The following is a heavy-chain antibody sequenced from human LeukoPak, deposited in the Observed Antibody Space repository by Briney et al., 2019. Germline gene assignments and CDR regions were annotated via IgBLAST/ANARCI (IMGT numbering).Heavy chain of an antibody. J-gene: IGHJ4*02. Sequence: GGSLRLSCAASGFTFSSYAMSWVRQAPGKGLEWVSSISGSGGSTYYADSVKGRLTISRDSSKNALYLQMNSLRVEDTAVYYCAKDRGAGPVRDFYDSGGFCVQWGQGTLVTVSS. D-gene: IGHD3-22*01. CDR1: GFTFSSYA. V-gene: IGHV3-23*01. CDR2: ISGSGGST. CDR3: AKDRGAGPVRDFYDSGGFCVQ.